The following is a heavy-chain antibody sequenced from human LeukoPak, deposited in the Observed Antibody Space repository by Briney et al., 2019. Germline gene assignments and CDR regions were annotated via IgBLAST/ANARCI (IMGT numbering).Heavy chain of an antibody. Sequence: GGSLRLSCAASGFTFSSYGMHWVRQAPGKGLEWVAFIRYDGSNKYYADSVKGRFTISRDNSKNTLYLQMNSLRAEDTAVYYCAKDPKVLLWFGESRGFDYWGQGTLVTVSS. CDR1: GFTFSSYG. V-gene: IGHV3-30*02. D-gene: IGHD3-10*01. CDR2: IRYDGSNK. J-gene: IGHJ4*02. CDR3: AKDPKVLLWFGESRGFDY.